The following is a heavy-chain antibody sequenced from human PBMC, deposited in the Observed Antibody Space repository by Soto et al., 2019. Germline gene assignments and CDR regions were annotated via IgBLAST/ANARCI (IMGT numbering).Heavy chain of an antibody. CDR2: ISSSSSYI. J-gene: IGHJ3*02. CDR3: AREGSNCSGGSCYALAFDI. D-gene: IGHD2-15*01. CDR1: GFAFSSYS. V-gene: IGHV3-21*01. Sequence: VGSLRLSCAASGFAFSSYSMNWVRQAPGKGLEWVSSISSSSSYIYYADSVKGRFTISRDNAKNSLYLQMNSLRAEDTAVYYCAREGSNCSGGSCYALAFDIWGQGTMVTVSS.